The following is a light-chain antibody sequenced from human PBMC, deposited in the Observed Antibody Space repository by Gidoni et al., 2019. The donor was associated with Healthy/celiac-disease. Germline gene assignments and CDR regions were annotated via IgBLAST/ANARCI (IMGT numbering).Light chain of an antibody. V-gene: IGKV3-15*01. CDR3: QQYNNWLT. Sequence: EIVIPQSPSTLSVSPGESATLSCRASQSVSSNLAWYQQKPGQAPRRLIYGASTRATGIPATFRGSGSGTKFTRTISSLQSEDFAVYYCQQYNNWLTFGPXTKVDIK. CDR1: QSVSSN. J-gene: IGKJ3*01. CDR2: GAS.